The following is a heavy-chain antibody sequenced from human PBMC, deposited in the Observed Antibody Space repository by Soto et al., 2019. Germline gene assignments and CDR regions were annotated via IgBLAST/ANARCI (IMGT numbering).Heavy chain of an antibody. V-gene: IGHV4-31*03. CDR1: GGSISSGGYY. J-gene: IGHJ4*02. Sequence: SETLSLTCTVSGGSISSGGYYWSWIRQHPGKGLEWIGYIYYSGSTYYNPSLKSRVTISVDTSKNQFSLKLSSVTAADTAVYYCARDRRYSDSSGYSSFDYWGQGTLVTVSS. CDR2: IYYSGST. D-gene: IGHD3-22*01. CDR3: ARDRRYSDSSGYSSFDY.